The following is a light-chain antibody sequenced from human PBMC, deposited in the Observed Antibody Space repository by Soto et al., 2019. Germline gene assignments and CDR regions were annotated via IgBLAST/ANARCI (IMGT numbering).Light chain of an antibody. CDR2: KAS. Sequence: DIQMTQSPSTLSASVGDRVTITCRASQTIDSWLAWYQQRPGKPPNLLIYKASTLASGVPSRFSGSGSRTEFTLTINCLQPDDFATYYCQQYHIYSGTFGQGTKVEIK. CDR1: QTIDSW. V-gene: IGKV1-5*03. CDR3: QQYHIYSGT. J-gene: IGKJ1*01.